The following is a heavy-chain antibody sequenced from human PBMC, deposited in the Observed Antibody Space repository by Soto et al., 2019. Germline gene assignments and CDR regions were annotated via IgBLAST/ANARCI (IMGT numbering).Heavy chain of an antibody. J-gene: IGHJ4*02. D-gene: IGHD4-4*01. CDR1: GFIFSDYY. CDR3: ARWTYSTYAHFDY. V-gene: IGHV3-11*01. CDR2: ISSSGSTI. Sequence: QVQLVESGGDLVKPGGSLRLSCAASGFIFSDYYMSWIRQAPGKGLEWVSYISSSGSTIYYADSVKGRFTISRDNAENSLYLQMNSLRAEDTAVYYCARWTYSTYAHFDYWGQGTLVTVSS.